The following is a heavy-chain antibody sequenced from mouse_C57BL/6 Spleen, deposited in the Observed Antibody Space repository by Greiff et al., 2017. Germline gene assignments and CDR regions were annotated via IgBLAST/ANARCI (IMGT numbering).Heavy chain of an antibody. CDR3: ARYRVYYGSSSYFDY. D-gene: IGHD1-1*01. V-gene: IGHV1-82*01. J-gene: IGHJ2*01. Sequence: VQLVESGPELVKPGASVKISCKASGYAFSSSWMNWVKQRPGKGLEWIGRIYPGDGDTNYNGKFKGKATLTADKSSSTAYMQLSSLTSEDSAVYFCARYRVYYGSSSYFDYWGQGTTLTVSS. CDR1: GYAFSSSW. CDR2: IYPGDGDT.